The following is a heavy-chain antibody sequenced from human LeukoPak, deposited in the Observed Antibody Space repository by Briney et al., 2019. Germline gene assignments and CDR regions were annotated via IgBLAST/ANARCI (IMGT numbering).Heavy chain of an antibody. V-gene: IGHV4-59*12. Sequence: SETLSLTCAVYGGSFSGYYWSWIRQPPGKGLEWIGYIYYSGSTNYNPSLKSRVTISVDTSKNQFSLKLSSVTAADTAVYYCARLRFLEWLPHPFDYWGQGTLVTVSS. J-gene: IGHJ4*02. CDR1: GGSFSGYY. CDR2: IYYSGST. CDR3: ARLRFLEWLPHPFDY. D-gene: IGHD3-3*01.